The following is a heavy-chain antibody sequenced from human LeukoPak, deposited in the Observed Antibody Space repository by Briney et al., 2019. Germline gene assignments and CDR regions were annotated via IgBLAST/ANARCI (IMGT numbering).Heavy chain of an antibody. CDR2: VHYSGTA. CDR1: DGSITND. Sequence: SETLSLTCTVSDGSITNDWSWVRQPPGKGLEFIGHVHYSGTADYNPSLKSRVTISIDTSKKHFFLKLKSVTAADTAVYYCARGAPRITIFGVVTLDWFDPWGQGTLVTVSS. CDR3: ARGAPRITIFGVVTLDWFDP. V-gene: IGHV4-59*01. D-gene: IGHD3-3*01. J-gene: IGHJ5*02.